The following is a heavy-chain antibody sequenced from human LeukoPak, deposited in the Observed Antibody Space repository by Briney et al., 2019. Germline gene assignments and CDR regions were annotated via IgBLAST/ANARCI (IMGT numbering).Heavy chain of an antibody. D-gene: IGHD5-18*01. CDR3: ARLRGYSYGLYFDY. CDR2: VYTSGST. J-gene: IGHJ4*02. Sequence: NTSETLSLTCTVYGGSVTSGGYYWRWIRQPAGKGLEWIGRVYTSGSTNYNPSLKSRVTISVDTSKNQFSLKLSSVTAADTAVYYCARLRGYSYGLYFDYWGQGTLVTVSP. CDR1: GGSVTSGGYY. V-gene: IGHV4-61*02.